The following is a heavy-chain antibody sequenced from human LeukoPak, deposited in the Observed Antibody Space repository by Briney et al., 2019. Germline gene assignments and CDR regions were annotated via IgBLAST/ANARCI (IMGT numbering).Heavy chain of an antibody. Sequence: SETLSLTCTVSGGSISSYYWSWIRQPAGKGLEWIGRIYTSGSTNYNPSLKSRVTMSVDTSKNQFSLKLSSVTAADTAVYYCARQEGGSYFISPTYYYYYGMDVWGQGTTVTVSS. CDR1: GGSISSYY. CDR3: ARQEGGSYFISPTYYYYYGMDV. D-gene: IGHD1-26*01. J-gene: IGHJ6*02. CDR2: IYTSGST. V-gene: IGHV4-4*07.